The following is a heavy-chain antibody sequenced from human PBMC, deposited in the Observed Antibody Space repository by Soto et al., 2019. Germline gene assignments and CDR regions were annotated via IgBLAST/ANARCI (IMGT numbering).Heavy chain of an antibody. V-gene: IGHV4-30-4*01. Sequence: LSLTCTVSGGSISSGDYYWSWIRQPPGKGLEWIGYIYYSGSTYYNPSLKSRVTISVDTSKNQFSLKLSSVTAADTAVYYCASLSSTTGSFDYWGQGTLVTVSS. J-gene: IGHJ4*02. D-gene: IGHD2-2*01. CDR1: GGSISSGDYY. CDR3: ASLSSTTGSFDY. CDR2: IYYSGST.